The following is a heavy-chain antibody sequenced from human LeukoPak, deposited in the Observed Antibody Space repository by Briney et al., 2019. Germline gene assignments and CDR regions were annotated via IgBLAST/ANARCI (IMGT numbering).Heavy chain of an antibody. Sequence: SETLSLTCTVSGGSITNNYWAWIRQPPGKGLEWIGYIHDSGNSNYNPSLRSRVTMSIDTSKNQFSLKLTSVTAADTAVYYCARDRSAAPADYWGQGTLVTVSS. V-gene: IGHV4-59*12. CDR2: IHDSGNS. CDR1: GGSITNNY. CDR3: ARDRSAAPADY. J-gene: IGHJ4*02. D-gene: IGHD6-13*01.